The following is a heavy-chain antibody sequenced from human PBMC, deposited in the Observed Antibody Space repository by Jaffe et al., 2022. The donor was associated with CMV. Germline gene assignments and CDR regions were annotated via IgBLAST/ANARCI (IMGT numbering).Heavy chain of an antibody. V-gene: IGHV4-34*01. CDR1: GGSFSGYY. CDR2: INHSGST. J-gene: IGHJ4*02. D-gene: IGHD6-13*01. Sequence: QVQLQQWGAGLLKTSETLSLTCGVYGGSFSGYYWSWIRQPPGKGLEWIGEINHSGSTNYNPSLKSRVTISVDTSKNQFSLNLRSVTAADTALYYCARPKASSWYPRARLPFDYWGQGTLVTVSS. CDR3: ARPKASSWYPRARLPFDY.